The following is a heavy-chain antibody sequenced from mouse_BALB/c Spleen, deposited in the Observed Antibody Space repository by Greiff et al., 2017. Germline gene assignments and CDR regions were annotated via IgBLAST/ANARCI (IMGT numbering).Heavy chain of an antibody. D-gene: IGHD2-3*01. J-gene: IGHJ3*01. CDR2: LWGDGST. V-gene: IGHV2-3*01. Sequence: QVQLQQSGPGLVAPSQSLSITCTVSGFSLTSYGVSWVRQPPGKGLEWLGVLWGDGSTNYHSALISRLSISKDNSKSQVFLKLNSLQTDDTATYYGAKGDDGYSFWFAYWGQGTLVTVSA. CDR3: AKGDDGYSFWFAY. CDR1: GFSLTSYG.